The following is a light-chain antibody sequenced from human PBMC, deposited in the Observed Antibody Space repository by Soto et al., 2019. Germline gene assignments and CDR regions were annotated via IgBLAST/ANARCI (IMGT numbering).Light chain of an antibody. Sequence: IVLTQAPLSLPVIPGEAASISCSSSQSLFDRDDDKTYLDWYLQRPGQSPQLLIYMLSHRASGGPDRFSCSGSDTDFTLKISRVEPEDVGGYYCMQRMKFPLTVGGGAKVDIK. J-gene: IGKJ4*01. CDR1: QSLFDRDDDKTY. V-gene: IGKV2-40*01. CDR3: MQRMKFPLT. CDR2: MLS.